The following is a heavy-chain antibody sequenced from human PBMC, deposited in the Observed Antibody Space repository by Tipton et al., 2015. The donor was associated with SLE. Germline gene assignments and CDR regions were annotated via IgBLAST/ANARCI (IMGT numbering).Heavy chain of an antibody. CDR2: IYYSGST. Sequence: TLSLTCTVSGGSISSYYWSWIRQPPGKGLEWIGYIYYSGSTNYNPSLKSRVTISVDTSKNQFSLKLSSVTAADTAVYYCARDNRQWLVQTKVSYYYDYMDDWGKGTTVTVSS. CDR3: ARDNRQWLVQTKVSYYYDYMDD. CDR1: GGSISSYY. D-gene: IGHD6-19*01. J-gene: IGHJ6*03. V-gene: IGHV4-59*01.